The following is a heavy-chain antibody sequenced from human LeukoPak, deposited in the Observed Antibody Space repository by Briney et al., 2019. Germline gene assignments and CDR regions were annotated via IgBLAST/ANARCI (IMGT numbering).Heavy chain of an antibody. Sequence: SETLSLTCTVSGGSISTYYWSWIRQPPGKGLEWIGYIYYSGSTNYNPSLKSRVTISVDTSKNQFSLKLSSVTAADTAVYYCARVNSGYQFDYWGQGTLVTVSS. J-gene: IGHJ4*02. CDR1: GGSISTYY. CDR3: ARVNSGYQFDY. CDR2: IYYSGST. D-gene: IGHD5-12*01. V-gene: IGHV4-59*01.